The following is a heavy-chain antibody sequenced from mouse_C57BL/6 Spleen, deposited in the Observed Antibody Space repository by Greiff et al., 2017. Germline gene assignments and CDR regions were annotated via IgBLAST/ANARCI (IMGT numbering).Heavy chain of an antibody. CDR1: GFTFSSYA. D-gene: IGHD1-1*01. V-gene: IGHV5-4*03. Sequence: EVKVEESGGGLVKPGGSLKLSCAASGFTFSSYAMSWVRQTPEKRLEWVATISDGGSYTYYPDNVKGRFTISRDNAKNNLYLQMSHLKSEDTAMYYCARCYYGSTHYYAMDYWGQGTSVTVSS. J-gene: IGHJ4*01. CDR2: ISDGGSYT. CDR3: ARCYYGSTHYYAMDY.